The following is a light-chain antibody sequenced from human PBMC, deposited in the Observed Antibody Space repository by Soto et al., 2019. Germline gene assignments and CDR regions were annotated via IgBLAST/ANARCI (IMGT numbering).Light chain of an antibody. CDR2: NTS. V-gene: IGLV7-43*01. CDR1: TGAVTSGYY. CDR3: LLYYGAAGV. J-gene: IGLJ2*01. Sequence: QAVVTQEPSLTVSPGGTVTLTCASSTGAVTSGYYPNWFQQKPGQAPRALIYNTSNKHSWTPARFSGSLLGGKAALTLSGVQPEDEAEYYCLLYYGAAGVFGGGTKLTV.